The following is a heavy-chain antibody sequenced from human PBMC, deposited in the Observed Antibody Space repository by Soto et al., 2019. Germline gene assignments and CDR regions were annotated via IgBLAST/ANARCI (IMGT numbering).Heavy chain of an antibody. D-gene: IGHD2-15*01. Sequence: QLQLQESGPGLVKPSETLSLTCTVSGGSISSSSYYWGWIRQPPGKGLEWIGSIYYSGSTYYNPSLKSRVTISVDTSKNQFSLKLSSVTAADTAVYYCARGAYCSGGSCYALQDAFDIWGQGTMVTVSS. CDR3: ARGAYCSGGSCYALQDAFDI. CDR2: IYYSGST. CDR1: GGSISSSSYY. J-gene: IGHJ3*02. V-gene: IGHV4-39*01.